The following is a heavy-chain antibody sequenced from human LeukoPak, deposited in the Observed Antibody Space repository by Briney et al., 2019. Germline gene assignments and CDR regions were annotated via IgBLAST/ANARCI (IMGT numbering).Heavy chain of an antibody. CDR1: GYTFTIYG. V-gene: IGHV1-18*01. J-gene: IGHJ5*02. Sequence: ASVKVSCKASGYTFTIYGISWVRQAPGQGLEWMGWISAYNGNTNYAQKLQGRVTMTTDTSTSTAYMELRSLRSDDTAVYYCARSPPGGQLERRGWFDPWGQGTLVTVSS. CDR3: ARSPPGGQLERRGWFDP. CDR2: ISAYNGNT. D-gene: IGHD1-1*01.